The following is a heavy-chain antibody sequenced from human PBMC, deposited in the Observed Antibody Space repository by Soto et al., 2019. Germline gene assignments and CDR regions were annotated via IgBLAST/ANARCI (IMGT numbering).Heavy chain of an antibody. J-gene: IGHJ3*02. CDR1: GDSVSSNSAA. CDR2: TYYRSKWYN. D-gene: IGHD2-2*01. V-gene: IGHV6-1*01. CDR3: AREYCSSTSCYPDDAFDI. Sequence: PSQTLSLTCAISGDSVSSNSAAWNWIRQSPSRGLEWLGRTYYRSKWYNDYAVSVKSRITINPDTSKNQFSLQLNSVTPEDTAVYYCAREYCSSTSCYPDDAFDIWGQGTMVTVSS.